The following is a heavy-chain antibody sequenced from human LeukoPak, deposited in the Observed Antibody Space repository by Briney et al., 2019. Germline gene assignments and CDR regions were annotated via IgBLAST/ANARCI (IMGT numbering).Heavy chain of an antibody. D-gene: IGHD5-12*01. Sequence: GGSLTLSCVASGFSFNNYAMNWVRQAPGKGLEWVSLIIGSSGTTFYADSVKGRFTISRDKSKSTLYLQMNSLRAEDTAVYYCAKGAYDYIEIAYFDYWGQGSLVTVSS. J-gene: IGHJ4*02. CDR1: GFSFNNYA. CDR2: IIGSSGTT. CDR3: AKGAYDYIEIAYFDY. V-gene: IGHV3-23*01.